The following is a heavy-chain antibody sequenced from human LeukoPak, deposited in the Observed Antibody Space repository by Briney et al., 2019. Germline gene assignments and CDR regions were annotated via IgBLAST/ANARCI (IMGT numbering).Heavy chain of an antibody. Sequence: VASVKVSCKASGYTFTSYGISWVRQAPGQGLEWMGWISAYNGNTNYAQKLQGRVTMTTDTSTSTAYMELRSLRSDDTAVYYCARGDSSSWSYYFDYWGQGTLVTVSS. V-gene: IGHV1-18*01. D-gene: IGHD6-13*01. J-gene: IGHJ4*02. CDR3: ARGDSSSWSYYFDY. CDR1: GYTFTSYG. CDR2: ISAYNGNT.